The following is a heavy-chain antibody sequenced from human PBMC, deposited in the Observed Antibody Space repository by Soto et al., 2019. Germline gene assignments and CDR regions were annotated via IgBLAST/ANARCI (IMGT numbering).Heavy chain of an antibody. V-gene: IGHV1-69*12. CDR2: IIPIFGTA. Sequence: QVQLVQSGAEVKKPGSSVKVSCKASGGTFSSYAISWVRQAPGQGLEWMGGIIPIFGTANYAQKFQGRVTITAHESTSTAYMGLSSLRSEDTAVYYCARVGCISTSCYLSYYYYGMDVWGQWTTVTVSS. J-gene: IGHJ6*02. CDR3: ARVGCISTSCYLSYYYYGMDV. CDR1: GGTFSSYA. D-gene: IGHD2-2*01.